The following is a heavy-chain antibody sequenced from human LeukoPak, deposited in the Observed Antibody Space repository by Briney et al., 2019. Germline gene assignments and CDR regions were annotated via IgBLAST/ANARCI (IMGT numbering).Heavy chain of an antibody. V-gene: IGHV3-21*01. J-gene: IGHJ4*02. Sequence: PGGSLRLSCATSGFTFSSYSMNWVRQAPGKGLEWVSSISSSSSYIFYADSVKGRFTISRDNAKNSLYLQMNSLRAEDTAVYYCARDYYDSSGYPWFWNYWGQGTLVAVSS. CDR1: GFTFSSYS. D-gene: IGHD3-22*01. CDR2: ISSSSSYI. CDR3: ARDYYDSSGYPWFWNY.